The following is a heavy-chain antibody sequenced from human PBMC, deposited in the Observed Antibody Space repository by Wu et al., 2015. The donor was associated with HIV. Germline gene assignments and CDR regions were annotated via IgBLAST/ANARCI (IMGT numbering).Heavy chain of an antibody. Sequence: QVQLVQSGAEVKKPGASVKVSCKASGYTFTGYYMHWVRQAPGQGLEWMGWINPNSGGTNYAQKFQGRVTMTRDTSISTAYMELSRLRSDDTAVYYCARDLSLTMVRGVISLMGDWGQGTLVTGLL. J-gene: IGHJ4*02. CDR3: ARDLSLTMVRGVISLMGD. V-gene: IGHV1-2*02. CDR2: INPNSGGT. CDR1: GYTFTGYY. D-gene: IGHD3-10*01.